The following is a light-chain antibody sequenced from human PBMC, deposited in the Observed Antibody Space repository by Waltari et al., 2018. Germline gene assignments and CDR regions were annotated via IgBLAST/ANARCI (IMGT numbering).Light chain of an antibody. CDR2: NTN. CDR3: LLHYGGVVV. CDR1: TGAVTSGYY. Sequence: QTVVTQEPSLTVSPGGTVTLTCASSTGAVTSGYYPNWFQQKPGQAPRALIYNTNNKHSWTPARFSGSLLGVKAALTPSGVQPEDEADYYCLLHYGGVVVFGGGTKLTVL. V-gene: IGLV7-43*01. J-gene: IGLJ2*01.